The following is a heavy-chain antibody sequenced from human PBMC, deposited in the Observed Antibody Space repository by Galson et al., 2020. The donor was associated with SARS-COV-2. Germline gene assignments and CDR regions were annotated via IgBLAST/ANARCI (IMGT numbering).Heavy chain of an antibody. CDR2: MYYTGIT. J-gene: IGHJ3*02. CDR3: AISHITLVGPEGTFDI. D-gene: IGHD2-15*01. CDR1: GGSINAYY. V-gene: IGHV4-59*01. Sequence: SETLSLTCTVSGGSINAYYWSWIRQSPGKGLEWIGFMYYTGITDYKPSLKGRATISADTSKNQFSLRLTSVTAADTAIYFCAISHITLVGPEGTFDIWGQGAMVTVSS.